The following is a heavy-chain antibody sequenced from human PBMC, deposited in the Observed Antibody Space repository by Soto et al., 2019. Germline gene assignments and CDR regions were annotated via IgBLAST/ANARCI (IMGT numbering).Heavy chain of an antibody. CDR3: AADLAPTMVRGVIMHYYGMDV. CDR1: GFTFTSSA. D-gene: IGHD3-10*01. J-gene: IGHJ6*02. Sequence: GASVKVSCKASGFTFTSSAMQWVRQARGQRLEWIGWIVVGSGNTNYAQKFQERVTITRDMSTSTAYMELSSLRSEDTAVYYCAADLAPTMVRGVIMHYYGMDVWG. CDR2: IVVGSGNT. V-gene: IGHV1-58*02.